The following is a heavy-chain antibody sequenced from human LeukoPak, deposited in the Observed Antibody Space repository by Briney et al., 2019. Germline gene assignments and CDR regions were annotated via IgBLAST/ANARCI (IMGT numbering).Heavy chain of an antibody. D-gene: IGHD5-12*01. CDR2: IIPIFGTA. CDR3: ARDQTIRYGGYSAYYYYYMDV. CDR1: GFTFSSYA. Sequence: GRSLRLSCAASGFTFSSYAISWVRQAPGQGLEWMGGIIPIFGTANYAQKFQGRVTITADKSTSTAYMELSSLRSEDTAVYYCARDQTIRYGGYSAYYYYYMDVWGKGTTVTVSS. J-gene: IGHJ6*03. V-gene: IGHV1-69*06.